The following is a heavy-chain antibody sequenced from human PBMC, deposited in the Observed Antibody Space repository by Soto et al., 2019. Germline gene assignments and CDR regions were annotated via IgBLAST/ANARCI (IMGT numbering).Heavy chain of an antibody. V-gene: IGHV1-69*01. J-gene: IGHJ6*02. CDR1: GGTFGSYA. D-gene: IGHD2-2*01. Sequence: QVQLVQSGAEVKKPGSSLRVSCKAPGGTFGSYAISWVRQAPGQGLEWMGGIIPIPGTANYAQKFQGRVTIAADESTSTAYMELSSLRSEDTAVYYCARSQGSSTSLEIYYYYYYGMDVWGQGTTVTVSS. CDR3: ARSQGSSTSLEIYYYYYYGMDV. CDR2: IIPIPGTA.